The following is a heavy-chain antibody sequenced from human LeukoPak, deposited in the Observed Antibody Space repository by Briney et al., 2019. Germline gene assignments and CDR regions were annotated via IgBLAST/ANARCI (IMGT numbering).Heavy chain of an antibody. J-gene: IGHJ3*02. CDR1: GFTFSDYY. Sequence: GGSLRLSCAASGFTFSDYYMSWIRQAPGKGLEWVSYISSSGSTIYYADSVKGRFTISRDNAKNSLYLQMNSLRSEDTAVYYCARSFAVRYFDWFSERRVDAFDIWGQGTMVTVSS. D-gene: IGHD3-9*01. V-gene: IGHV3-11*01. CDR3: ARSFAVRYFDWFSERRVDAFDI. CDR2: ISSSGSTI.